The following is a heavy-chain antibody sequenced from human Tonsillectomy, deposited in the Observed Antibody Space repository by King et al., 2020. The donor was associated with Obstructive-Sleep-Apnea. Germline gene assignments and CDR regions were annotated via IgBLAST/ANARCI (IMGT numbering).Heavy chain of an antibody. D-gene: IGHD6-13*01. CDR3: ARGIAFFDY. CDR1: GFIFSGYD. V-gene: IGHV3-13*04. J-gene: IGHJ4*02. Sequence: QLVQSGGGLVQPGGSLRLSCAASGFIFSGYDMHWVRQPTGKGLEWVSGIGTAGDTDYAGPVKGRFTISRENAKKSLYLHMNSLRVEDTAVYYCARGIAFFDYWGPGILVIVSS. CDR2: IGTAGDT.